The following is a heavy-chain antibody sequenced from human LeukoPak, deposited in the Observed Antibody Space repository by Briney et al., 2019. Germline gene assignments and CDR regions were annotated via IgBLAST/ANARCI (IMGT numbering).Heavy chain of an antibody. CDR2: IYNDGNKK. CDR1: GFTFSTYG. CDR3: AKCGNSGCHLIDY. J-gene: IGHJ4*02. D-gene: IGHD5-12*01. Sequence: GMSLRLSCAASGFTFSTYGMHWVRQAPGKGLEWVAVIYNDGNKKYDADSVKGRFTISRDNSKNTLYLQMNNLRVEDTALYYCAKCGNSGCHLIDYWGQGTLVTVSS. V-gene: IGHV3-33*06.